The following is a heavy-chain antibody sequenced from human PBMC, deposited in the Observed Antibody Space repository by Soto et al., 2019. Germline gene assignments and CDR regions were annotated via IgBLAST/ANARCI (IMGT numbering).Heavy chain of an antibody. CDR3: AKDEGGGFYYGMTH. D-gene: IGHD3-22*01. J-gene: IGHJ4*02. CDR2: VSYDGRIE. CDR1: GFTFSSFA. V-gene: IGHV3-30*04. Sequence: QVHLVESGGGVVQPGTSLRLSCAASGFTFSSFAMHWVRQAPGKGLEWLAVVSYDGRIEDYGDSVKGRFTISRDNSMNTLYLQLNSLRYEDTAVYYCAKDEGGGFYYGMTHWGQGTLVSVSS.